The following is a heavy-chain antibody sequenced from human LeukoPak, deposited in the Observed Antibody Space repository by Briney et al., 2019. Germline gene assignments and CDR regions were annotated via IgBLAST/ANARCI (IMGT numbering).Heavy chain of an antibody. CDR3: ARVPSIAVAGTLAWFDP. V-gene: IGHV1-69*13. J-gene: IGHJ5*02. Sequence: ASVKVSCKTSGYTFSNFGISWVRQAPGQGLEWMGGIIPIFGTANYAQKFQGRVTITADESTSTAYMELSSLRSEDTAVYYCARVPSIAVAGTLAWFDPWGQGTLVTVSS. D-gene: IGHD6-19*01. CDR1: GYTFSNFG. CDR2: IIPIFGTA.